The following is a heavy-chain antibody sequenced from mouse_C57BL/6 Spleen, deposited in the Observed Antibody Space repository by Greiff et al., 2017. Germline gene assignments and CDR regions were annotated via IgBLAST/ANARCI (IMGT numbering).Heavy chain of an antibody. V-gene: IGHV5-4*03. CDR3: ARGTTVGG. CDR1: GFTFSSYA. CDR2: ISDGGSYT. Sequence: EVKLMESGGGLVKPGGSLKLSCAASGFTFSSYAMSWVRQTPEKRLEWVATISDGGSYTYYPDNVKGRFTISRDNAKNNLYLQMSHLKSEDTAMYYCARGTTVGGWGQGTLGTVSA. J-gene: IGHJ3*01. D-gene: IGHD1-1*01.